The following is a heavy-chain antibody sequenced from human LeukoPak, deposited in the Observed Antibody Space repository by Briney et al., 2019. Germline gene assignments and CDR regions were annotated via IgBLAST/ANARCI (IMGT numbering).Heavy chain of an antibody. CDR2: ISYDGSNK. CDR1: GFTFSSYA. D-gene: IGHD2-2*02. V-gene: IGHV3-30-3*01. J-gene: IGHJ6*02. Sequence: GGSLRLPCAASGFTFSSYAMHWVRQAPGKGLEWVAVISYDGSNKYYADSVKGRFTISRDNSKNTLYLQMNSLRAEDTAVYYCARAGYCSSTSCYTYYYYGMDVWGQGTTVTVSS. CDR3: ARAGYCSSTSCYTYYYYGMDV.